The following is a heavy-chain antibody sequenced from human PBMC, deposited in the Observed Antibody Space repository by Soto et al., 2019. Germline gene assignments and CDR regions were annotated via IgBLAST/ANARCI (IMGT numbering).Heavy chain of an antibody. CDR1: GGSISSYY. Sequence: SETLSLTCTVSGGSISSYYWSWIRQPPGKGLEWIGYIYYSGSTNYNPSLKSRVTISVDTSKNQFSLKLSSVTAADTAVYYCARDGYTVTPNYYYGMDVWGQGPTVTVS. CDR2: IYYSGST. CDR3: ARDGYTVTPNYYYGMDV. V-gene: IGHV4-59*01. D-gene: IGHD4-4*01. J-gene: IGHJ6*02.